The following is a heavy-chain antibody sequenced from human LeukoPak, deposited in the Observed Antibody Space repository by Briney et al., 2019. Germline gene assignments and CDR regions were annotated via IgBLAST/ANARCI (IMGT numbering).Heavy chain of an antibody. D-gene: IGHD6-19*01. Sequence: PSETLSLTCTVSGGSLSSSSYYWGWIRQPPGKGLEWIGSIYYSGSTYYNPSLKSRVTISVDTSKNQFSLKLSSVTAADTAVYYCARFRYSSGPFDYWGQGTLVTVSS. V-gene: IGHV4-39*01. J-gene: IGHJ4*02. CDR3: ARFRYSSGPFDY. CDR1: GGSLSSSSYY. CDR2: IYYSGST.